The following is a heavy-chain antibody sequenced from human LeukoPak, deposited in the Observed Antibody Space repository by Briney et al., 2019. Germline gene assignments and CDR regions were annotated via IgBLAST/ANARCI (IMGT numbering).Heavy chain of an antibody. CDR3: AAYCNGGSCHGVFDY. CDR1: GGTFSSYA. J-gene: IGHJ4*02. V-gene: IGHV1-69*01. Sequence: SVKVSCKASGGTFSSYAISWVRQAPGQGLEWMGGIIPIFGTANYAQKFQGRVTITADESTSTAYMELSSLRYEDTAVYYCAAYCNGGSCHGVFDYWGQGTLVTVSS. D-gene: IGHD2-15*01. CDR2: IIPIFGTA.